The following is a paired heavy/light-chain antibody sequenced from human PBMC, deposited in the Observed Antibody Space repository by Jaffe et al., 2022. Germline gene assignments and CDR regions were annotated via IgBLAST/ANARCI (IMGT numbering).Light chain of an antibody. V-gene: IGKV1-5*03. Sequence: DIQMTQSPSTLSASVGDRVTITCRASQSINIWLAWYQLKPGKAPKLLIYKGSLLESGVPSRFSGIGSGTDFTLTISSLQPDDFATYYCQQYSSSSSITFGQGTRLEIK. CDR1: QSINIW. CDR3: QQYSSSSSIT. CDR2: KGS. J-gene: IGKJ5*01.
Heavy chain of an antibody. CDR3: ARHERDELLPLDY. V-gene: IGHV4-38-2*01. CDR2: IHHSGTT. D-gene: IGHD1-7*01. J-gene: IGHJ4*02. CDR1: GYSVSSGYY. Sequence: QVQLQESGPGVVKPSETLSLTCAVSGYSVSSGYYWAWIRQPPGKGLEWIGSIHHSGTTYHKSSLKSRVTISLDTSKNQLSLNLNSVTAADTAVYYCARHERDELLPLDYWGQGTLVTVSS.